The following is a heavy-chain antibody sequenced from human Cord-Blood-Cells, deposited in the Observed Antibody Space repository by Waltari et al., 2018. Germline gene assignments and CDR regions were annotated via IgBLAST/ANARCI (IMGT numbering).Heavy chain of an antibody. CDR2: IYHSGST. CDR1: GYSLSSGYY. V-gene: IGHV4-38-2*01. CDR3: ARGRYSCYDY. D-gene: IGHD2-2*01. Sequence: QVQLQESGPGLVQPSETLSLTCPVSGYSLSSGYYWGWIRQPPGKGLEWIGSIYHSGSTYYNPSLKSRVTISVDTSKNQFSLKLSSVTAADTAVYYCARGRYSCYDYWGQGTLVTVSS. J-gene: IGHJ4*02.